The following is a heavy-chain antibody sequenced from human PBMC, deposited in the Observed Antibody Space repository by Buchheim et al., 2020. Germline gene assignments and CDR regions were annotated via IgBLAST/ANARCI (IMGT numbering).Heavy chain of an antibody. D-gene: IGHD3-16*02. J-gene: IGHJ4*02. V-gene: IGHV1-46*01. Sequence: QVQLVQSGTEMKKPGASVKVSCKASGYTFTSYYIHWVRQAPGQELEWMGVINPSGASTNYALKFQGRVTMTRDTSTSTVYMEVSSLRSEDTAVYYCARDLGDFLWGSYRPYFDYWGQGTL. CDR1: GYTFTSYY. CDR2: INPSGAST. CDR3: ARDLGDFLWGSYRPYFDY.